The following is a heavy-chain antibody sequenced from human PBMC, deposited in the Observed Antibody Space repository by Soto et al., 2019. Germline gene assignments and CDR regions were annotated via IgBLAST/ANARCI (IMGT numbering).Heavy chain of an antibody. CDR2: LNPNTDKT. CDR3: ARGIKGLPPSAFDI. Sequence: ASVKVSCKASGYTFSNYDINWVRQATGQGLEWMGWLNPNTDKTGSAQKFQGRVTMTRNTSISAAYLELSGLRSDDTAVYYCARGIKGLPPSAFDIWGQGTRVTVSS. V-gene: IGHV1-8*01. CDR1: GYTFSNYD. J-gene: IGHJ3*02. D-gene: IGHD5-12*01.